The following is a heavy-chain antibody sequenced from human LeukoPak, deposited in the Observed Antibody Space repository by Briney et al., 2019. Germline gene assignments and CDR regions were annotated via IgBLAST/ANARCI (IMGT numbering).Heavy chain of an antibody. J-gene: IGHJ4*02. CDR3: ARGQQWLPIDY. CDR2: IYTSGST. Sequence: SETLSLTCTVSGGFISSYYWSWIRQPAGKGLEWIGRIYTSGSTNYNLSLKSRVTMSVDTSKNQFSLKLSSVTAADTAVYYCARGQQWLPIDYWGQGTLVTVSS. V-gene: IGHV4-4*07. D-gene: IGHD6-19*01. CDR1: GGFISSYY.